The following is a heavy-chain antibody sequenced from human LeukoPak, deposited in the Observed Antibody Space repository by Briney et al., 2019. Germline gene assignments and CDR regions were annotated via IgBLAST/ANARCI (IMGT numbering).Heavy chain of an antibody. D-gene: IGHD4-17*01. J-gene: IGHJ4*02. V-gene: IGHV4-34*01. CDR3: ARGQGTVTTH. CDR1: Y. CDR2: INHSGSA. Sequence: YWAWIRXXPGKGLEWIGEINHSGSANYSPSLSSRVTISLDMSENQFSLKLTSVTAADTAVYYCARGQGTVTTHWGQGTLVTVSS.